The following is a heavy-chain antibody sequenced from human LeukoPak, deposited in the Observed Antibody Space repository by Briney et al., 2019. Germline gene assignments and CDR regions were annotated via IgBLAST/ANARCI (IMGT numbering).Heavy chain of an antibody. D-gene: IGHD5-24*01. Sequence: SETLSLTCTVSGGSISNYYWSWIRQPAGKGLEWIGRIYTSGSANYNPSLKSRVTISVDTSKNQFSLKLSSVTAADTAVYYCASCRDGYNYDAFDIWGQGTMVTVSS. CDR3: ASCRDGYNYDAFDI. V-gene: IGHV4-4*07. J-gene: IGHJ3*02. CDR2: IYTSGSA. CDR1: GGSISNYY.